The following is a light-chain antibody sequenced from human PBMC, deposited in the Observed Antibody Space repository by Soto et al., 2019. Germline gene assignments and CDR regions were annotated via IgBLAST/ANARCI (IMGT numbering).Light chain of an antibody. J-gene: IGKJ5*01. CDR2: GAS. CDR3: QQYDNSIT. Sequence: EIVLTQSPDTLSLSPGESATLSCRASQSVSSSYLAWYQQKPGQAPRLLIYGASSRATGIPDWFSGSGSGTDFPLTISRLEPEDFAVFYCQQYDNSITFGQGTRLEIE. CDR1: QSVSSSY. V-gene: IGKV3-20*01.